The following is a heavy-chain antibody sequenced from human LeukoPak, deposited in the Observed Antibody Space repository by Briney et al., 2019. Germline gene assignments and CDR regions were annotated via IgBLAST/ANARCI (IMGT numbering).Heavy chain of an antibody. J-gene: IGHJ4*02. V-gene: IGHV3-23*01. D-gene: IGHD4-23*01. CDR1: GFTFSSYA. CDR3: AKDRHGGPYYFDY. CDR2: ISGSGGST. Sequence: PGGSLRLSCAASGFTFSSYAMSWVRQAPGKGLEWVSAISGSGGSTYYADSVKGRFTISRDNSKNTLYLQMNSLRAEDTVVYYCAKDRHGGPYYFDYWGQGTLVTVSS.